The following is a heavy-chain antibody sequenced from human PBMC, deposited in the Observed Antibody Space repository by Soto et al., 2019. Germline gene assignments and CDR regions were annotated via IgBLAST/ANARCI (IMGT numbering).Heavy chain of an antibody. CDR2: ISDGGDST. J-gene: IGHJ4*02. D-gene: IGHD4-17*01. CDR3: AKGRSGGDYGRFEY. Sequence: DVQLLESGGGLVQPGGSLRLSCAAFDFIFDSYAMNWVRQAPGKGLEWVTAISDGGDSTYYADSVKGRFTVSRDNSKNTLYLQMDSLRADDTAVYYCAKGRSGGDYGRFEYWGQGTLVTVSS. CDR1: DFIFDSYA. V-gene: IGHV3-23*01.